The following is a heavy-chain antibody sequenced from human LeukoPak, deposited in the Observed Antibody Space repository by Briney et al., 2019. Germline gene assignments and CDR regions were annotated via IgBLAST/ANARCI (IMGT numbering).Heavy chain of an antibody. Sequence: GGSLRLSCAASGFTFSSYGMHWVRQAPGKGLEWVAVIWYDGSNKYYADSVKGRFTISRDNSKNTLYLQMNSLRAEDTPVYYCARAYCSGGSCDFDYWGQGTLVTVSS. V-gene: IGHV3-33*01. J-gene: IGHJ4*02. CDR2: IWYDGSNK. CDR3: ARAYCSGGSCDFDY. D-gene: IGHD2-15*01. CDR1: GFTFSSYG.